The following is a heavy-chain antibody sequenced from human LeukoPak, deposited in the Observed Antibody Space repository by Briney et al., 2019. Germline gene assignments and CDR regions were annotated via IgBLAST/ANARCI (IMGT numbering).Heavy chain of an antibody. CDR1: GFTFSNYA. Sequence: GGSLRLSCAASGFTFSNYAMDWVCQAPGKGLEWVSAISTGGDRAYYADSVRGRFTTSRDNSWNTLYLQLNSLRAEDTAVYYCAKGSYGPAAIAFDYWGQGTLVTVSS. CDR3: AKGSYGPAAIAFDY. CDR2: ISTGGDRA. V-gene: IGHV3-23*01. D-gene: IGHD2-2*01. J-gene: IGHJ4*02.